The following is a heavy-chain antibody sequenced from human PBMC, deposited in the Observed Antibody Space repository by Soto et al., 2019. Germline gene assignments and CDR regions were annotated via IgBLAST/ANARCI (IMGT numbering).Heavy chain of an antibody. CDR3: AREGALKPFSS. Sequence: PGGSLRLSCSASGFTFSNYNMNWVRQAPGKGLEWVSHISGSSSYIHYADSVRGRFTISRANAKNSVYLQMDSLRVEDTAVYYCAREGALKPFSSWGQGALVTVSS. V-gene: IGHV3-21*01. J-gene: IGHJ5*02. CDR2: ISGSSSYI. CDR1: GFTFSNYN.